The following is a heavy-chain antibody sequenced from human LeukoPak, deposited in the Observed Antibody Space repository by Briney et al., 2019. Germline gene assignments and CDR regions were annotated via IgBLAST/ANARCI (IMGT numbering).Heavy chain of an antibody. CDR1: GFTFSSYA. J-gene: IGHJ4*02. CDR2: ISYDGSNK. V-gene: IGHV3-30-3*01. D-gene: IGHD6-19*01. CDR3: ARSQQSGIAVAGTGPLNY. Sequence: GRSLRLSCAASGFTFSSYAMHWVRQAPGKGLEWVAVISYDGSNKYYADSVKGRFTISRDNSKNTLYLQMNSLRAEDTAVYYCARSQQSGIAVAGTGPLNYWGQGTLVTVSS.